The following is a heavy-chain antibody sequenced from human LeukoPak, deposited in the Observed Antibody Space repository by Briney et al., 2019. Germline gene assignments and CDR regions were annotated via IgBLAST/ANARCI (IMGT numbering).Heavy chain of an antibody. Sequence: GGSLRLSCEASGFTFGGSAMTWVRQTPGKGLEWFSSISSSGNTYYADSVKGRFTISRDNSKNLVNLQMNSLRAEDTAIYYCVKGRMSEDGLDFWGQGSLVTVSS. CDR1: GFTFGGSA. V-gene: IGHV3-23*01. CDR3: VKGRMSEDGLDF. D-gene: IGHD5-24*01. J-gene: IGHJ4*02. CDR2: ISSSGNT.